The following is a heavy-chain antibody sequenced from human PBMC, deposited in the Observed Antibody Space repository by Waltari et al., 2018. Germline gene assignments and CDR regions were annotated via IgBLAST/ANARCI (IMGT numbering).Heavy chain of an antibody. CDR1: GGTFSKYA. CDR3: ARDHDREGYTASDY. J-gene: IGHJ4*02. V-gene: IGHV1-69*04. Sequence: QAQLVQSGAEVKKSGFSVKVSCKASGGTFSKYAISWVRQAPGQGLEWMGGIVPFLGIANYAQKFQGRVTITADESTSTAYMELRSLRSEDTAVYYCARDHDREGYTASDYWGQGTLVTVSS. D-gene: IGHD3-9*01. CDR2: IVPFLGIA.